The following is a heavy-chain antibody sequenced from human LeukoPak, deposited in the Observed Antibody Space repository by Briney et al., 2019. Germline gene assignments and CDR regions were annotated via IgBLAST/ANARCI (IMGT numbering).Heavy chain of an antibody. Sequence: GGSLRLSCAASGFIFSNYGMHWVRQAPGKGLEWVAVIWYDGTNKYYPDSVKGRFTISRDNSKNTVYLQMNSLRAEDTAVYYCAKDGDSCSWYSYNYFDYWGQGTLVTVTS. V-gene: IGHV3-33*06. J-gene: IGHJ4*02. CDR3: AKDGDSCSWYSYNYFDY. D-gene: IGHD6-13*01. CDR2: IWYDGTNK. CDR1: GFIFSNYG.